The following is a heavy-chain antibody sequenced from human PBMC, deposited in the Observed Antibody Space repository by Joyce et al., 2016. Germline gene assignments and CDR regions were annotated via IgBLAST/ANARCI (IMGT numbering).Heavy chain of an antibody. CDR3: ARPPLGAVAAGGFDN. Sequence: QVQLVESGGGVVQPGRSLRLSCAASGFTFSSYAIHWVRQAPGKGLEWMAVISYDGSTDYYAGSVQGRFTISRDFSKNTVYLQMNRLRAEDTAVYYCARPPLGAVAAGGFDNWGQGTLVTVSS. CDR2: ISYDGSTD. V-gene: IGHV3-30-3*01. CDR1: GFTFSSYA. D-gene: IGHD2-15*01. J-gene: IGHJ4*02.